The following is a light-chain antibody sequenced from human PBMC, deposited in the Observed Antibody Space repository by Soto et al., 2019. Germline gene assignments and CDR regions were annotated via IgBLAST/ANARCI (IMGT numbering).Light chain of an antibody. Sequence: IQMTRSPSTLSASVGDRVPIPCRASQSISSWLAWYQQKPGKAPKLLIYDASSLESGVPSRFSGSGSGTEFTLTISSLQPDDFATYYCQQYNSYWTFGQGTKVDIK. V-gene: IGKV1-5*01. CDR2: DAS. J-gene: IGKJ1*01. CDR1: QSISSW. CDR3: QQYNSYWT.